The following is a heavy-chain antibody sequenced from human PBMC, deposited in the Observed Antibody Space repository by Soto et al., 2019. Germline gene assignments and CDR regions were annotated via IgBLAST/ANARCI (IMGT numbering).Heavy chain of an antibody. D-gene: IGHD1-26*01. Sequence: ASVKVSCKASGYSLTDYFMHWVRQALGQGPEWMGWINPNNGDTHYVQNFRGRVTLSRDTSISTAYMELSGLRSDDTAVYYCARSSGSYSYYGMDVWGQGTTVTVSS. CDR1: GYSLTDYF. CDR2: INPNNGDT. J-gene: IGHJ6*02. CDR3: ARSSGSYSYYGMDV. V-gene: IGHV1-2*02.